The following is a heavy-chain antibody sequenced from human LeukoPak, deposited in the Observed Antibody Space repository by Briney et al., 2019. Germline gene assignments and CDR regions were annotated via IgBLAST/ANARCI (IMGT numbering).Heavy chain of an antibody. CDR3: ARSSSAWFHFDY. V-gene: IGHV4-59*01. CDR1: GGSISSYY. J-gene: IGHJ4*02. Sequence: SETLSLTCTVSGGSISSYYWSWIRQPPGKGLEWIGYIYYSGSTNYNPSLKSRLIISVDTSKNQFSLKLSSVTAADTAVYYCARSSSAWFHFDYWGQGTLVTVSS. D-gene: IGHD6-19*01. CDR2: IYYSGST.